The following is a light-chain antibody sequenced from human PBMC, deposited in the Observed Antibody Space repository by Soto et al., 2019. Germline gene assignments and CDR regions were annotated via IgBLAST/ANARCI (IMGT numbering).Light chain of an antibody. J-gene: IGKJ2*02. CDR1: QTVSSNY. CDR2: GAS. V-gene: IGKV3-20*01. Sequence: EIVLTQSPGTLSLSPGERATLSCRAGQTVSSNYLAWYQQKPGQAPRLLIHGASNRATGIPDRFSGSGSGTDFTLTISRLEPEDSAVYYCQQFGSPWTFGQGNRLEI. CDR3: QQFGSPWT.